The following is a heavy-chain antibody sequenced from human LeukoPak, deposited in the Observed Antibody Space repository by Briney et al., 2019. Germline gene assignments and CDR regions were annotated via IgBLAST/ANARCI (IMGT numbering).Heavy chain of an antibody. CDR1: GFTFSSYA. Sequence: GGSLRLSCAASGFTFSSYAMHWVRQAPGKGLELVAVVSYDGSNNADSVKGRFTISRDNSKNTLYLQMNSLRAEDAAVYYCATIGDRRTGELYRIDYWGQGTLVTVSS. CDR2: VSYDGSN. J-gene: IGHJ4*02. V-gene: IGHV3-30-3*01. CDR3: ATIGDRRTGELYRIDY. D-gene: IGHD7-27*01.